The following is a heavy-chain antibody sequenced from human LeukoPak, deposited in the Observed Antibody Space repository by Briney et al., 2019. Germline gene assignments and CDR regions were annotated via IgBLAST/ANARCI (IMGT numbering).Heavy chain of an antibody. J-gene: IGHJ5*02. CDR2: INHSGST. Sequence: SETLSLTCAVYGGSFSGYYWSWIRQPPGKGLEWIGEINHSGSTNYNPSLKSRVTISVDTSKNHFSLKLSSVTAADTAVYYCARGHSRSSSWYHPYSCWFDPWGQGTLVTVSS. CDR1: GGSFSGYY. CDR3: ARGHSRSSSWYHPYSCWFDP. D-gene: IGHD6-13*01. V-gene: IGHV4-34*01.